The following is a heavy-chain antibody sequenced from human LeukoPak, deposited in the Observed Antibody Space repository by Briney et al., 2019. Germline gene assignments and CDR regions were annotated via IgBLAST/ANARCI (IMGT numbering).Heavy chain of an antibody. D-gene: IGHD2-2*03. CDR2: IKQDGSEK. CDR3: ARWIFV. J-gene: IGHJ6*02. CDR1: GFTFSNAW. Sequence: PGGSLRLSCAASGFTFSNAWMSWVRQAPGKGLEWVANIKQDGSEKYYVDSVKGRFTISRDNAKNSLYLQMNSLRAEDTAVYYCARWIFVWGQGTTVTVSS. V-gene: IGHV3-7*01.